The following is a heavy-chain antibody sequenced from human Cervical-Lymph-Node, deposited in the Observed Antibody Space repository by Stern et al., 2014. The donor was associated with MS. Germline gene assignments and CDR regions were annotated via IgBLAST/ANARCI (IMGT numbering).Heavy chain of an antibody. CDR2: IYWDDEK. V-gene: IGHV2-5*02. J-gene: IGHJ3*02. CDR1: GFALRNSAVS. D-gene: IGHD4-17*01. CDR3: THSLHGDYYDAFDT. Sequence: QVTLKESGPTLVKATQPLTLTCTFSGFALRNSAVSVAWIRQPPGKALEWLAVIYWDDEKRYSPSLKSRLSITKDASESQVVLTMTNMDPVDTATYYCTHSLHGDYYDAFDTWGQGTMVTVSS.